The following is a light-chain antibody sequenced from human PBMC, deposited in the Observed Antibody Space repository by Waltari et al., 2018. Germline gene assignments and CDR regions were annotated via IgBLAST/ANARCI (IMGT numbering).Light chain of an antibody. J-gene: IGKJ1*01. CDR2: WAS. V-gene: IGKV4-1*01. CDR1: QSVLYSSNNRNY. CDR3: QQYYITPRT. Sequence: DIVMTQSPDSLALSLGERATIHCKSSQSVLYSSNNRNYLAWYQQKPGQRPKLLIYWASTRDSGVPDRFSASGSGTDFTLTISSLQAEDVAVYYCQQYYITPRTFGQGTKVEIK.